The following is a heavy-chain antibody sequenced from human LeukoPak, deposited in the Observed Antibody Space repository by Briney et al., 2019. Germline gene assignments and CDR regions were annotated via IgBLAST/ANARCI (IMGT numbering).Heavy chain of an antibody. CDR2: ISYDGSNK. J-gene: IGHJ6*02. D-gene: IGHD3-3*01. CDR3: ARGDDFWSGYYIQSFYYGMDV. CDR1: GLTISNHW. Sequence: GGSLRLSCVASGLTISNHWMSWVRQAPGKGLEWVAVISYDGSNKYYADSVKGRFTISRDNSKNTLYLQMNSLRAEDTAVYYCARGDDFWSGYYIQSFYYGMDVWGQGTTVTVSS. V-gene: IGHV3-30-3*01.